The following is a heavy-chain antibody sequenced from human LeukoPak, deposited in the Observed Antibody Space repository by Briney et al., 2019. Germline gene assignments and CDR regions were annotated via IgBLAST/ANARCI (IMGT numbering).Heavy chain of an antibody. CDR1: GYTFTNYY. Sequence: GASVKVSCKASGYTFTNYYMHWVRQAPGQGLEWLGLITPSGGSTWYAQKFQGRVTMTRDMSTSTDYMELSSLRSEDTAVYYCARADYCSGGSCYSGNFDYWGQGTLVTVSS. D-gene: IGHD2-15*01. CDR2: ITPSGGST. J-gene: IGHJ4*02. V-gene: IGHV1-46*01. CDR3: ARADYCSGGSCYSGNFDY.